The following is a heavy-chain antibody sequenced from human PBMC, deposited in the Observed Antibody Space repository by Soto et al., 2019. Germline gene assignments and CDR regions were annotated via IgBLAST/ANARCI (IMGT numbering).Heavy chain of an antibody. J-gene: IGHJ4*02. CDR2: VYNSGST. V-gene: IGHV4-59*01. Sequence: SETLSLTCTVSGGSISSNYWTWIRQPPGKGLEWIGYVYNSGSTNYNPSLKSRVTISEDTSKSQFYLKVHSMTAADTAAYYCARYRREAVAGYTLDNGGQGTLATFSS. D-gene: IGHD6-13*01. CDR3: ARYRREAVAGYTLDN. CDR1: GGSISSNY.